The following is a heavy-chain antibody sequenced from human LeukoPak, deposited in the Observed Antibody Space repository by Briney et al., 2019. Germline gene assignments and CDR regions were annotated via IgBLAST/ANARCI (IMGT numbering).Heavy chain of an antibody. V-gene: IGHV3-7*01. CDR2: IKQDGSEK. Sequence: PGGSLRLSCAASGFTFSSYWMSWDRQAPGKGLEWVANIKQDGSEKYYVDSVKGRFTISRDNAKNSLYLQMNSLRAEDTAVYYCASSEWIKLWRYDYWGQGTLVTVSS. J-gene: IGHJ4*02. CDR1: GFTFSSYW. D-gene: IGHD5-18*01. CDR3: ASSEWIKLWRYDY.